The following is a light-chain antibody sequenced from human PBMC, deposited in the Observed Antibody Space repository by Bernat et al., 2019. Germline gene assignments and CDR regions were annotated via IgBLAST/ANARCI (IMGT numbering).Light chain of an antibody. Sequence: QSALTQPPSAFGSPGQSVTIPCTGTSSDIGGYNYVPRYQQHPGKAPQLIMYEVTQRPSGVPDRFSGSKSGNTASLTVSGLQPDDEADYYCGSYTGINNCVFGTGTKVTVL. CDR2: EVT. CDR3: GSYTGINNCV. J-gene: IGLJ1*01. CDR1: SSDIGGYNY. V-gene: IGLV2-8*01.